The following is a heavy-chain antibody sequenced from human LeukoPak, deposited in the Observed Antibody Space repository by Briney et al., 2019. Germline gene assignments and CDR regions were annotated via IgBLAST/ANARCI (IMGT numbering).Heavy chain of an antibody. V-gene: IGHV4-39*01. J-gene: IGHJ4*02. Sequence: PSETLSLTCTVSGGAISNDNFYWGWVRQPPGKGLEWVASINYSGTTYYNPSLRSRLSISVDTSRTQLFLTLNSVTAADTAVYYCARLFDSWGRGILVTVSS. CDR2: INYSGTT. CDR1: GGAISNDNFY. CDR3: ARLFDS.